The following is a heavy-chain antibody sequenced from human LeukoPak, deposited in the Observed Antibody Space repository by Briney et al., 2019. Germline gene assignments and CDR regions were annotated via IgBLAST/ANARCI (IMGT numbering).Heavy chain of an antibody. CDR3: ARVSITMIVVDQSSSFDY. D-gene: IGHD3-22*01. CDR1: GFTFSSYG. V-gene: IGHV3-30*02. CDR2: IRYDGSNK. Sequence: PGGSLRLSCAASGFTFSSYGMSWVRQAPGKGLEWVAFIRYDGSNKNYADSVKGRCTISRDNSKNTLYLQMNSLRAEDTAVYYCARVSITMIVVDQSSSFDYWGQGTLVTVSS. J-gene: IGHJ4*02.